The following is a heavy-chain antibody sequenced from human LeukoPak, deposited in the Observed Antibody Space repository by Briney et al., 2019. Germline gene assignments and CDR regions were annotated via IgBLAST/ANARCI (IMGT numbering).Heavy chain of an antibody. D-gene: IGHD2-15*01. V-gene: IGHV3-23*01. Sequence: GGSLRLSCAASGFTFSSYAMSWVRQAPGKGLEWVSAISGSGGSTYYADSVKGRFTISRDNSKNTLYLQMNSLRAEDTAVYYCARCGGSCYSGDFDYWGQGTLVTVSS. J-gene: IGHJ4*02. CDR2: ISGSGGST. CDR3: ARCGGSCYSGDFDY. CDR1: GFTFSSYA.